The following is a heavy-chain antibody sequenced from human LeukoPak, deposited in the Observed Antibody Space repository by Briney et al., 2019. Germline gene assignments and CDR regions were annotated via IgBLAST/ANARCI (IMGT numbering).Heavy chain of an antibody. CDR1: GGSLSRYY. J-gene: IGHJ5*02. V-gene: IGHV4-59*01. CDR3: ARAGGNWFDP. Sequence: KASETLSLTCTVSGGSLSRYYWSSIRQPPGKGLEWIGYISYSGSTNYNPSLKSRVTISVDTSKNQFSLRLSSVTAADTAVYYCARAGGNWFDPWGQGTLVTVSS. D-gene: IGHD3-10*01. CDR2: ISYSGST.